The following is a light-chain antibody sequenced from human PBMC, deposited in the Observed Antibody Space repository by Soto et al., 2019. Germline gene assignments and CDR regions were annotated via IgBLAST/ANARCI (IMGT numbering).Light chain of an antibody. J-gene: IGKJ1*01. V-gene: IGKV3D-20*01. CDR3: QQYGSSSWT. CDR2: DAS. Sequence: EIVLTQSPATPSLSPVVRSTLSCFASQSVTNNYLAWYQQKPGLAPRLLIYDASYRANGIPDRFSGSGSGTDFTLTISRLEPEDFVVYYCQQYGSSSWTFGQGTKVDIK. CDR1: QSVTNNY.